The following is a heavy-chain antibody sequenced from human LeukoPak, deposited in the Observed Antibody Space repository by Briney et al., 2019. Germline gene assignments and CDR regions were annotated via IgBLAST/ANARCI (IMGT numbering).Heavy chain of an antibody. CDR2: IYYSGST. D-gene: IGHD6-13*01. J-gene: IGHJ6*02. Sequence: SETLSLTCTVSGGSISSYYWSWIRQPPGKGLEWIGYIYYSGSTNYNPSLKSRVTISVDTSKNQFPLKLSSVTAADTAVYYCARHYSSSWMNYYYGMDVWGQGTTVTVSS. V-gene: IGHV4-59*08. CDR1: GGSISSYY. CDR3: ARHYSSSWMNYYYGMDV.